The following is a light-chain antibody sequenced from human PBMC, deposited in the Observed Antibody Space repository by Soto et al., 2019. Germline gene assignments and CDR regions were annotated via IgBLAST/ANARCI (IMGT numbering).Light chain of an antibody. J-gene: IGLJ1*01. CDR3: QSYDSRLSGSV. Sequence: QSALTQPASVSGSPGQSITISCTGTSSDVGGHNYVSWYQQHPGKAPKLMIYEVSNRPSGVSNRFSGSKSGNTASLTISGLQAEDEADYYCQSYDSRLSGSVFGTGTKVTVL. V-gene: IGLV2-14*01. CDR1: SSDVGGHNY. CDR2: EVS.